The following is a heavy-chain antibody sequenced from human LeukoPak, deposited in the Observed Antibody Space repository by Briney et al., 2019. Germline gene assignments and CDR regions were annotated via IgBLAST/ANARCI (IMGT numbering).Heavy chain of an antibody. D-gene: IGHD3-10*01. CDR1: GYTFSSYA. V-gene: IGHV1-69*05. CDR2: IIPIFGTA. CDR3: ARGVYYYYGSGSYDYYYMDV. J-gene: IGHJ6*03. Sequence: GASVKVSCKASGYTFSSYAISWVRQAPGQGLEWMGGIIPIFGTANYAQKFQGRVTITTDESTSTAYMELSSLRSEDTAVYYCARGVYYYYGSGSYDYYYMDVWGKGTTVTVSS.